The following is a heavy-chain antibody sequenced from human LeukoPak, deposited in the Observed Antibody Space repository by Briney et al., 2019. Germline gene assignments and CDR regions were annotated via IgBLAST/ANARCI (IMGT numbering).Heavy chain of an antibody. V-gene: IGHV4-59*01. D-gene: IGHD3-22*01. Sequence: SETLSLTCTVSGGPIRSYYWSWIRQPPGKGLEWIGYIYSSGSTNYNPSLKSRVTMSVDTSKNQFSLRLGSVTVADTAVYYCARAGDSTGYPFDYWGHGTLVPVS. CDR1: GGPIRSYY. J-gene: IGHJ4*01. CDR2: IYSSGST. CDR3: ARAGDSTGYPFDY.